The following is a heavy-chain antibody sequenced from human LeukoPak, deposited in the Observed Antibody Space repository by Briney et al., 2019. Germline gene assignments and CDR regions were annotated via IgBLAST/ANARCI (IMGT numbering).Heavy chain of an antibody. CDR1: GYTFAGYY. D-gene: IGHD3-10*01. CDR3: ARDASMVRGGDFDY. CDR2: INPNSGGT. V-gene: IGHV1-2*04. J-gene: IGHJ4*02. Sequence: ASVKVSCKASGYTFAGYYMHWVRQAPGQGLEWMGWINPNSGGTNYAQKLQGWVTMTRDTSISTAYMELSRLRSDDTAVYYCARDASMVRGGDFDYWGQGTLVTVSS.